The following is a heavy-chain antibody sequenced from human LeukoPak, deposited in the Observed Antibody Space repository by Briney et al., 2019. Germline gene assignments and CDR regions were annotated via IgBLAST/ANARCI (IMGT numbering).Heavy chain of an antibody. D-gene: IGHD2-15*01. J-gene: IGHJ4*02. Sequence: GGSLRLSCAASGFTFSNYAMSWVRQPPGKGLEWVSTISGTTGNTYYADSVKGRFTISRDNSKSTMYLQMNSLRAEDTAVYYCAKVFRSGGSCYPDWGQGTLVTVSS. V-gene: IGHV3-23*01. CDR3: AKVFRSGGSCYPD. CDR1: GFTFSNYA. CDR2: ISGTTGNT.